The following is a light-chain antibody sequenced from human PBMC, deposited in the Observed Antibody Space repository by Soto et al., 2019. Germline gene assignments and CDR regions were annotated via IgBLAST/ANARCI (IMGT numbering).Light chain of an antibody. J-gene: IGKJ4*01. V-gene: IGKV3-15*01. CDR2: CAS. CDR1: PTVLTS. CDR3: RQYDKWSPVT. Sequence: MTQAPASLCVSLWERASHSCPASPTVLTSISGYQQKPGEAPRMLIYCASTRATGMPARCTGGGSCREFSLTIISLLSADDLLYYCRQYDKWSPVTFGGGTKVDI.